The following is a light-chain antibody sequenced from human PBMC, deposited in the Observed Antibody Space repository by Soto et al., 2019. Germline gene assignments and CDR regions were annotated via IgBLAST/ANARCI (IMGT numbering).Light chain of an antibody. J-gene: IGKJ1*01. Sequence: DIVMTQSPLSLPVTPGEPASISCRSSKSLLHSNDYNILDWYLQKPGQSPQLLIYLGSNRASGVPDRFSGSGSGTDFTLKSSRVEAEDVGVYYCMQPLQSWTFGQGTKVEIK. V-gene: IGKV2-28*01. CDR1: KSLLHSNDYNI. CDR2: LGS. CDR3: MQPLQSWT.